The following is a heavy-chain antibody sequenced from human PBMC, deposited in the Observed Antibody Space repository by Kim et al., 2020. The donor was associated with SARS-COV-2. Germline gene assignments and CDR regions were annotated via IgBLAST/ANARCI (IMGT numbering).Heavy chain of an antibody. D-gene: IGHD2-21*02. CDR1: GFTFSSYA. CDR3: ASRGGSSVTAIFYY. CDR2: ISYDGSNK. J-gene: IGHJ4*02. Sequence: GGSLRLSCAASGFTFSSYAMHWVRQAPGKGLEWVAVISYDGSNKYYADSVKGRFTISRDNSKNTLYLQMNSLRAEDTAVYYCASRGGSSVTAIFYYWGQGTLVTVSS. V-gene: IGHV3-30*04.